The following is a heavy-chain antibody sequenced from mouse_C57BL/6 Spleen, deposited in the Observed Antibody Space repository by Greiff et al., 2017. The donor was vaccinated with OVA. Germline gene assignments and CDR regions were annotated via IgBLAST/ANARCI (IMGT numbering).Heavy chain of an antibody. CDR2: INPGSGGT. CDR3: ARSYGSSYWYFDV. J-gene: IGHJ1*03. CDR1: GYAFTNYL. V-gene: IGHV1-54*01. D-gene: IGHD1-1*01. Sequence: VKLQESGAELVRPGTSVKVSCKASGYAFTNYLIEWVKQRPGQGLEWIGVINPGSGGTNYNEKFKGKATLTADKSSSTAYMQLSSLTSEDSAVFFCARSYGSSYWYFDVWGTGTTVTVSS.